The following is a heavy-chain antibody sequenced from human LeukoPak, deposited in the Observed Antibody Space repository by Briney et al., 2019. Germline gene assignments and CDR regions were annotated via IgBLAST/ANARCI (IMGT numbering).Heavy chain of an antibody. CDR3: ARVGDGYNYYYYMDV. D-gene: IGHD5-24*01. V-gene: IGHV1-46*01. CDR2: INPSGGST. CDR1: GYTFTSHF. Sequence: ASVKVSCKASGYTFTSHFMHWMRQAPGQGLEWMGIINPSGGSTSCAQKFQGRLTMTRDMSTSTVYMELSSLRSEDTAVYYCARVGDGYNYYYYMDVWGKGTTVTVSS. J-gene: IGHJ6*03.